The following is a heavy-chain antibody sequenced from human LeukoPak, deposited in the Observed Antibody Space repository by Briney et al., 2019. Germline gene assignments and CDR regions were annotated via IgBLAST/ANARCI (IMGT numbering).Heavy chain of an antibody. D-gene: IGHD6-13*01. CDR2: ISAYNGNT. CDR1: GYTFTSYG. V-gene: IGHV1-18*01. Sequence: GASVKVSCKASGYTFTSYGISWVRQAPGQGLEWMGWISAYNGNTNYAQKLQGRVTMTTDTSTSTAYMELRSLRSDDTAVYYCARRASPKDGYSSSWLYDYWGQGTLVTVSS. J-gene: IGHJ4*02. CDR3: ARRASPKDGYSSSWLYDY.